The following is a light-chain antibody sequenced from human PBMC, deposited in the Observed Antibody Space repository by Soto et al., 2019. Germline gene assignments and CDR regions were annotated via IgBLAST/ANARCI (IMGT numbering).Light chain of an antibody. J-gene: IGKJ1*01. CDR3: QQYGSSPPT. CDR2: GAS. CDR1: QSISRY. V-gene: IGKV3-20*01. Sequence: IVLTQSPSTLSLSPGERTTLSCRANQSISRYLAWYQQKPGQGPRLLIYGASSRATGTPDRFSGSGSGTDFTLTINRLEPEDFALYYCQQYGSSPPTFGQGTKVDIK.